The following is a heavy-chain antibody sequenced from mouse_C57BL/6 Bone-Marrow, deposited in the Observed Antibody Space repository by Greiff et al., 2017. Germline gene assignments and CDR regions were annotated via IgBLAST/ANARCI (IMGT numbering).Heavy chain of an antibody. V-gene: IGHV1-53*01. CDR1: GYTFTSYW. CDR3: ERRDYGYDWFAY. Sequence: VQLQQPGTELVKPGASVKLSCKASGYTFTSYWMHWVKQRPGQGLEWIGNIYPGDGGTNYTEKFKGKATLTVDKSSSTAYMQLRSLTSEDSAVYYCERRDYGYDWFAYWGQGTLVTVSA. J-gene: IGHJ3*01. D-gene: IGHD2-4*01. CDR2: IYPGDGGT.